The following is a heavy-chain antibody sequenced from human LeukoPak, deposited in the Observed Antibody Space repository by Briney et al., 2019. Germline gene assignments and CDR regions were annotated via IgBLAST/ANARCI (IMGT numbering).Heavy chain of an antibody. Sequence: SETLFLTCTVSGGSISSGGYYWSWIRQHPGKGLEWLGYIYYSGSTYYNPSLKSRVTISVDTSKNQFSLKLSSVTAADTAVYYCARGEAYYGSGSYYLRYWGQGTLVTVSS. V-gene: IGHV4-31*03. D-gene: IGHD3-10*01. CDR2: IYYSGST. CDR3: ARGEAYYGSGSYYLRY. J-gene: IGHJ4*02. CDR1: GGSISSGGYY.